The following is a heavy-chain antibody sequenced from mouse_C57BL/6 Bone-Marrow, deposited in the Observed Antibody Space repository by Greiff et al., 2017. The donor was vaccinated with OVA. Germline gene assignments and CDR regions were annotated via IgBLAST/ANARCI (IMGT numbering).Heavy chain of an antibody. CDR2: IYPSDSET. D-gene: IGHD2-1*01. J-gene: IGHJ2*01. Sequence: VKLQQPGAELVRPGSSVKLSCKASGYTFTSYWMDWVKQRPGQGLEWIGNIYPSDSETHYNQKFKDKATLTVDKSSSTAYMQLSSLTSEDSAVYYCAREELIYYGYFDYWGQGTTLTVSS. CDR3: AREELIYYGYFDY. CDR1: GYTFTSYW. V-gene: IGHV1-61*01.